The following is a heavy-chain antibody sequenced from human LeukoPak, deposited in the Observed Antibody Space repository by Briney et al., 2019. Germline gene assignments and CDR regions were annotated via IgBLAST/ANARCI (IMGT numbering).Heavy chain of an antibody. V-gene: IGHV3-7*01. CDR2: INHNGNVN. CDR1: GFTFSSYW. Sequence: RSGGSLRLSCAASGFTFSSYWMNWARQAPGKGLEWVASINHNGNVNYYVDSVKGRFTISRDNAKNSLYLQMNSLRAEDTAVYYCARDNRMGIHTYMVQYYFDYWGQGTLVTVSS. CDR3: ARDNRMGIHTYMVQYYFDY. J-gene: IGHJ4*02. D-gene: IGHD5-18*01.